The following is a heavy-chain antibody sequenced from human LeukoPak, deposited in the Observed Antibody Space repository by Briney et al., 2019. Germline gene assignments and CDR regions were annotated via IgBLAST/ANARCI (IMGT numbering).Heavy chain of an antibody. D-gene: IGHD2-2*01. V-gene: IGHV3-30-3*01. CDR1: GFTFSSYA. Sequence: GGSLRLSCAASGFTFSSYAMHWVRQAPGKGLEWVAVISYDGSNKYYADSVRGRFTISRDNSKNTLYLQMNSLRAEDTAVYYCARGPYCSSTSCPPRFDPWGQGTLVTVSS. J-gene: IGHJ5*02. CDR2: ISYDGSNK. CDR3: ARGPYCSSTSCPPRFDP.